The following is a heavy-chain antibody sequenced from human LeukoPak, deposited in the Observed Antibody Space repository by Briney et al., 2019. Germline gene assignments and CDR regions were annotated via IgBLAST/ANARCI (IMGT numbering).Heavy chain of an antibody. CDR1: GLTFSSYG. CDR3: ARDAGYDFWSGYYGDFGY. D-gene: IGHD3-3*01. CDR2: IRFDGSNI. J-gene: IGHJ4*02. V-gene: IGHV3-30*02. Sequence: AGGSLRLSCAASGLTFSSYGMHWVRQAPGKGLEWVAFIRFDGSNIYYADSVKGRFTISRDNSKNTLYLQMNSLRAEDTAVYYCARDAGYDFWSGYYGDFGYWGQGTLVTVSS.